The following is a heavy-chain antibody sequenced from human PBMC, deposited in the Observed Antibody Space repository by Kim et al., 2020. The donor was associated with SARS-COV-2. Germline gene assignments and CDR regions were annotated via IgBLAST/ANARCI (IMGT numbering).Heavy chain of an antibody. D-gene: IGHD4-17*01. Sequence: GGSLRLSCAASGFTFSSYEMNWVRQAPGKGLEWVSYISSSGSTIYYADSVKGRFTISRDNAKNSLYLQMNSLRAEDTAVYYCARVPGFMTTVTGYYYMDVWGKGTTVTVSS. V-gene: IGHV3-48*03. CDR2: ISSSGSTI. CDR1: GFTFSSYE. J-gene: IGHJ6*03. CDR3: ARVPGFMTTVTGYYYMDV.